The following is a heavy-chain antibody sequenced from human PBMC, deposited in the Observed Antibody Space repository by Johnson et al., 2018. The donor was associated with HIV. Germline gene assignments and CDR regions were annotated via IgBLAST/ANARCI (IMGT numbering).Heavy chain of an antibody. J-gene: IGHJ3*02. D-gene: IGHD6-19*01. CDR1: GFTFSYYY. Sequence: VQLVESGGGLVKPGGSLRLSCAASGFTFSYYYMSWNRQAPGKGLEWVSGINWNGGSTAYADSVKGRFTISRDNAKNSLYLQMNSLIGEDTALYYCARAGGAVRVNGFDMWGQGTMVTVSS. CDR3: ARAGGAVRVNGFDM. CDR2: INWNGGST. V-gene: IGHV3-20*04.